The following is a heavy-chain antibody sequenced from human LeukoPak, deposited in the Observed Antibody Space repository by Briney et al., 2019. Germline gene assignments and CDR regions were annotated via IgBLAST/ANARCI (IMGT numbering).Heavy chain of an antibody. V-gene: IGHV3-30*19. CDR3: ARSKRHWFDP. Sequence: GGSLRLSCAASGFTFSDYGLHWVRQAPGKGLEWVAVISYDGSNKYYADSVKGRFTISRDNSKNTLYLQMNSLRAEDTAVYYCARSKRHWFDPWGQGTLVTVSS. CDR1: GFTFSDYG. CDR2: ISYDGSNK. J-gene: IGHJ5*02.